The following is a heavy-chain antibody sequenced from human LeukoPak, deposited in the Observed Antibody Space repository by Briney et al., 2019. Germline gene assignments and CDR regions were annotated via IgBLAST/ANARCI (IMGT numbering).Heavy chain of an antibody. Sequence: ASVKVSCKASGGTFSSYAISWVRQAPGQGLEWMGGIIPIFGTANYAQKFQGRVTITADESTGTAYMELSSLRSEDTAVYYCARAAQYSGSYGYWGQGTLVTVSS. V-gene: IGHV1-69*13. D-gene: IGHD1-26*01. J-gene: IGHJ4*02. CDR2: IIPIFGTA. CDR1: GGTFSSYA. CDR3: ARAAQYSGSYGY.